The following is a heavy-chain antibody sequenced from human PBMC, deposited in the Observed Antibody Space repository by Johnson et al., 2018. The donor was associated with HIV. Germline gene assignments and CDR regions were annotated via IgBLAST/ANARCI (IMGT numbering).Heavy chain of an antibody. J-gene: IGHJ3*02. V-gene: IGHV3-64*01. CDR3: ARRFYDSSGAGFDI. D-gene: IGHD3-22*01. CDR2: ISNNGGST. Sequence: LEYVSAISNNGGSTYYANSVKGRFTISRDNSKNTLYLQMGSLRAEDMAVYYCARRFYDSSGAGFDIWGQGTMVTVSS.